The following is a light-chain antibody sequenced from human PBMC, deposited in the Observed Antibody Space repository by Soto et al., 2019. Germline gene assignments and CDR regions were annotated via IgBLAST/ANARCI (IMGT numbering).Light chain of an antibody. J-gene: IGKJ1*01. CDR1: QSLLHSNGYNC. CDR2: LGS. V-gene: IGKV2-28*01. CDR3: MQALQTPWT. Sequence: DIVMTQSPLSLPVTPGEPASSSCRSSQSLLHSNGYNCLDWYLQKPGQSPQLLIYLGSNRASGVPDRFSGSGSGTDFTLKISRVEAEDVGLYCCMQALQTPWTFGQGTKVEIK.